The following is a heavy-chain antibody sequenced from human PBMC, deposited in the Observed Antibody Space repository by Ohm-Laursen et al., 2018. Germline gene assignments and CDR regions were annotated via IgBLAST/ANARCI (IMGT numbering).Heavy chain of an antibody. CDR1: GFTFSSYS. V-gene: IGHV3-48*01. D-gene: IGHD1-26*01. CDR3: ARVPMRMVGATRRSLDY. CDR2: ISSSSSTI. Sequence: SLRLSCTASGFTFSSYSINWVRQAPGKGLEWVSYISSSSSTIYYADSVKGRFTISRDNAKNSLYLQMSSLRSEDTAVYYCARVPMRMVGATRRSLDYWGQGTLVTVSS. J-gene: IGHJ4*02.